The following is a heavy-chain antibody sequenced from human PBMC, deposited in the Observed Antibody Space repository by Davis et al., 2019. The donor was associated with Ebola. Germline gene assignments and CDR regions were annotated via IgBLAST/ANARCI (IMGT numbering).Heavy chain of an antibody. CDR3: ATVMAIPANRGRPLRWFDP. J-gene: IGHJ5*02. CDR1: GFTFNNYAM. Sequence: PGGSLRLSCAASGFTFNNYAMSWVRQAPGKGLEWVGEVFHTGQTNYNPSFKRLITMSIDKSRNQFSLKLTSVTAADTAIYYCATVMAIPANRGRPLRWFDPWGQGALVTVSS. D-gene: IGHD2-2*01. CDR2: VFHTGQT. V-gene: IGHV4-4*02.